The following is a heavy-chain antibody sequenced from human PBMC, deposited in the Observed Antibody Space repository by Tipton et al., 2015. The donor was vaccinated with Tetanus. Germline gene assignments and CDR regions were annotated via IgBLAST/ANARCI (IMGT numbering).Heavy chain of an antibody. J-gene: IGHJ5*02. CDR3: ARVHCSSTSCLDWFDP. Sequence: QVQLVQSGAEVKKPGASVKVSCKASGYTFTGYYMHWVRQAPGQGLEWMGRINPNSGGTNYAQKFQGRVTMTRDTSISTAYMELSRLRSDDTAVYYCARVHCSSTSCLDWFDPWGQGTLVTVSS. CDR2: INPNSGGT. V-gene: IGHV1-2*06. D-gene: IGHD2-2*01. CDR1: GYTFTGYY.